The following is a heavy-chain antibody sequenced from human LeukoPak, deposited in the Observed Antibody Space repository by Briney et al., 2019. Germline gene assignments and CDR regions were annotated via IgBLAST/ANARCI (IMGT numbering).Heavy chain of an antibody. J-gene: IGHJ4*02. Sequence: EASVTVSCMASGYTFTSYRISWVRQAPGQGLEWMGWISAYNGNTKYAPKLQGRVTMTTDTSTRTAYMELSRLRSDDPAVYYCARELRGGPLEAIFDYWGQGTLVTASS. V-gene: IGHV1-18*01. CDR1: GYTFTSYR. D-gene: IGHD3-10*01. CDR3: ARELRGGPLEAIFDY. CDR2: ISAYNGNT.